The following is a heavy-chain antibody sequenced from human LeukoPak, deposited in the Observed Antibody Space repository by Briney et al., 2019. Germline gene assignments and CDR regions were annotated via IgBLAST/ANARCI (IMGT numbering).Heavy chain of an antibody. J-gene: IGHJ4*02. CDR2: IFWDGDR. V-gene: IGHV2-5*02. CDR3: AHRKNYYDSSVFDN. D-gene: IGHD3-22*01. Sequence: SGPTLVNPTQTLTLTCTFSGFSLNTRGVGVGWIRQPPGRALEWLALIFWDGDRRYSPSLKSRHTITKDTSKNQVVLTMTNMDPVDTATYFCAHRKNYYDSSVFDNWGQGTLVTVSS. CDR1: GFSLNTRGVG.